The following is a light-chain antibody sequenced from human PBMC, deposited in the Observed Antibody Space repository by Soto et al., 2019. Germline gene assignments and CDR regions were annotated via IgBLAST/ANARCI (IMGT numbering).Light chain of an antibody. CDR1: QDISNY. CDR2: AAS. V-gene: IGKV1-33*01. CDR3: QQYDNLPLT. J-gene: IGKJ4*01. Sequence: DIQMTQSPSSLSASVGDRVTLTCQASQDISNYLNWYQQKPGKAPKLLIYAASNLETGVPSRFSGSGSGTDFTFTISSLQPEDIATYYCQQYDNLPLTFGGGTKLEIK.